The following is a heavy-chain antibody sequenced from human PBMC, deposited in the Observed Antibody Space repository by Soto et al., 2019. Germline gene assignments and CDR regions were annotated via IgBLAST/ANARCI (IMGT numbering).Heavy chain of an antibody. Sequence: PGGALKIFCKGFGYTLTSLWVARVRPMPEKRPEWMGIIYPGDSDTRYSPSFQGQVTFSADESISTAYLQWSSLKASDTAMYYCARADRQYCSVSTCYIFDYWGQGTQVTVSS. D-gene: IGHD2-2*02. CDR1: GYTLTSLW. J-gene: IGHJ4*02. CDR3: ARADRQYCSVSTCYIFDY. CDR2: IYPGDSDT. V-gene: IGHV5-51*01.